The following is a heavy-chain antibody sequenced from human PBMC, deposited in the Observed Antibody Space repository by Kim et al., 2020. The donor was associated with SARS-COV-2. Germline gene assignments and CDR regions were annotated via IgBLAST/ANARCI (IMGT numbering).Heavy chain of an antibody. CDR2: ISYDGSNK. J-gene: IGHJ4*02. Sequence: GGSLRLSCAASGFTFSSYGMHWVRQAPGKGLEWVAVISYDGSNKYYADSVKGRFTISRDNSKNTLYLQMNSLRAEDTAVYYCARDQRGSSGQEYWGQGTLVTVSS. CDR1: GFTFSSYG. V-gene: IGHV3-33*05. D-gene: IGHD6-19*01. CDR3: ARDQRGSSGQEY.